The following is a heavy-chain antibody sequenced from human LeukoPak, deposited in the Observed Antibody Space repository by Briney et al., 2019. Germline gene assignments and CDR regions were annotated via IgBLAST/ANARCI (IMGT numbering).Heavy chain of an antibody. D-gene: IGHD2-2*01. V-gene: IGHV6-1*01. J-gene: IGHJ5*02. CDR3: ARGLVCSSTSCFNWFDP. Sequence: SQTLSLTCAISGDSVSSNSAAWNWIRQSPSRGLEWLGRTYYGSKWYNDYAVSVKSRITINPDTSKNQFSLQLNSVTPEDTAVYYCARGLVCSSTSCFNWFDPWGQGTLVTVSS. CDR1: GDSVSSNSAA. CDR2: TYYGSKWYN.